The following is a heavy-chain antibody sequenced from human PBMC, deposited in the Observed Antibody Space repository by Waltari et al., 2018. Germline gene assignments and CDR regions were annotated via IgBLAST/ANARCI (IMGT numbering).Heavy chain of an antibody. J-gene: IGHJ4*02. V-gene: IGHV3-23*01. CDR3: VKGEVTGPIMTNMDY. CDR1: GFCFARCA. CDR2: VDGGGTTS. Sequence: DVPLLASVGGLVLPGGSIRRSCAASGFCFARCAMAWVRQTPWKGLEWVAGVDGGGTTSFYADSVKDRFTLSRDNSKNTLFLQLTSLRSDDTAVYYCVKGEVTGPIMTNMDYWGRGSLVTVSS. D-gene: IGHD3-16*01.